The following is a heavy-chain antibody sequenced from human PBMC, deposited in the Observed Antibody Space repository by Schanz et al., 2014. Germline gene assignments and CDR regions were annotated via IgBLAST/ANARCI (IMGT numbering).Heavy chain of an antibody. V-gene: IGHV3-30-3*01. CDR2: LSSDESRK. CDR1: GFTFDPYA. J-gene: IGHJ4*02. D-gene: IGHD4-17*01. Sequence: QVQLVESGGGVVQPGGSLRLSCAASGFTFDPYAMHWLRQSPGKGLEWVAVLSSDESRKFYADSEKGRFTISRDNAKKSLYLRMNSLRAEDTAVYYCARDAVTSVLTPGFYYWGQGTLVAVSS. CDR3: ARDAVTSVLTPGFYY.